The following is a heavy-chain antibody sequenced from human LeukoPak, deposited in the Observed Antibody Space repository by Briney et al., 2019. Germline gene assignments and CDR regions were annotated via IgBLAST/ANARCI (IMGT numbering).Heavy chain of an antibody. D-gene: IGHD3-3*01. Sequence: GASVKVSCKASGYTYTGYYIHWVRQAPGQGLEWMGWINPNSGGTNYAQKFQGRVTMTRDTSISTAYMELSRLRSDDTAVYYCARAPSDFWSGSSSTYYDYYGMDVWGQGTTVTVSS. CDR1: GYTYTGYY. V-gene: IGHV1-2*02. CDR3: ARAPSDFWSGSSSTYYDYYGMDV. J-gene: IGHJ6*02. CDR2: INPNSGGT.